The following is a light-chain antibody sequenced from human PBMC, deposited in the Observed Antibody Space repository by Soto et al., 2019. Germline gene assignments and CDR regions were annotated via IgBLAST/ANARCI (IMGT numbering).Light chain of an antibody. Sequence: DIQMTPSSSTLSASVGDRVTITCRASKSVSTGLAWYQLKPGKAPKLLISDASSFESGVPSRFSGSGSGTEFTLTISSLQPDDFATYYCQQYHTWTFGQGTKVDI. V-gene: IGKV1-5*01. CDR3: QQYHTWT. CDR2: DAS. J-gene: IGKJ1*01. CDR1: KSVSTG.